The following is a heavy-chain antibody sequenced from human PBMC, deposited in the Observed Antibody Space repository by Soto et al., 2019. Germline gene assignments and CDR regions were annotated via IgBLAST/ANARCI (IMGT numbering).Heavy chain of an antibody. D-gene: IGHD3-22*01. V-gene: IGHV3-23*01. Sequence: PGGSLRLSCAASGFTFSSYAMSWVRQAPGKGLEWVSAISGSGGSTYYADSVKGRFTISRDNPKNTLYLQMNSLRAEDTAVYYCAKDLYYYDSSGYSGFDYWGQGTLVTVSS. CDR3: AKDLYYYDSSGYSGFDY. CDR2: ISGSGGST. J-gene: IGHJ4*02. CDR1: GFTFSSYA.